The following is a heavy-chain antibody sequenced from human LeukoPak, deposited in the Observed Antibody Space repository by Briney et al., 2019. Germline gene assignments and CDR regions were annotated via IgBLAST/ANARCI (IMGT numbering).Heavy chain of an antibody. CDR3: ARGGGSYHASDY. CDR2: IYTSGST. Sequence: SETLSLTCTVSGASISSYYWSWIRQPAGKGLEWIGHIYTSGSTNYNPSLKSRVTMSVDTSKNQFSLKLSSVTAADTAVCYCARGGGSYHASDYWGQGTLVTVSS. CDR1: GASISSYY. V-gene: IGHV4-4*07. D-gene: IGHD1-26*01. J-gene: IGHJ4*02.